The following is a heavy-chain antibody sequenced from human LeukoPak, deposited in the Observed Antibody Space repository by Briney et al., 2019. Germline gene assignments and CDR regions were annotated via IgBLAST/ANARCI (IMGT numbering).Heavy chain of an antibody. Sequence: GGSLRLSCTASGFTFGDYAMSWVRQAPGKGLEWVGFIRSKAYGGTTEYAASVKGRFTISRDDSKSIAYLQMNSLKTEDTAVYYCTRGPLGTIFGVVIKLYYFDYWGQGTLVTVSS. CDR3: TRGPLGTIFGVVIKLYYFDY. J-gene: IGHJ4*02. V-gene: IGHV3-49*04. D-gene: IGHD3-3*01. CDR2: IRSKAYGGTT. CDR1: GFTFGDYA.